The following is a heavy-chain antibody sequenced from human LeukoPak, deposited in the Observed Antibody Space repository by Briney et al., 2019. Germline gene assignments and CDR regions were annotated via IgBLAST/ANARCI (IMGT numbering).Heavy chain of an antibody. CDR1: DDSISSNSYF. J-gene: IGHJ3*02. D-gene: IGHD6-19*01. V-gene: IGHV4-39*07. Sequence: SETLSLTCTVSDDSISSNSYFWGWIRQPPGKGLEWIGSIYYSGSTYYNPSLKSRVTISVDTSKNQFSLKLSSVTAADTAVYYCARGAAPQWLEDAFDIWGQGTMVTVSS. CDR2: IYYSGST. CDR3: ARGAAPQWLEDAFDI.